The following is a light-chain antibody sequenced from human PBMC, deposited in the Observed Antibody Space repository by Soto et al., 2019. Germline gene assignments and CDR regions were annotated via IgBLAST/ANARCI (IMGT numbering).Light chain of an antibody. CDR1: SGHSSYA. CDR3: QTWGTGIRV. CDR2: LNSDGSH. V-gene: IGLV4-69*01. J-gene: IGLJ3*02. Sequence: QSVLTQSPSASASLGASVKLPCTLSSGHSSYAIAWYQQRPEKDPRYLMKLNSDGSHSEGDGIPDRFPGSRSGAERYLTISSLQSEDEADYDCQTWGTGIRVFGGGTKVTVL.